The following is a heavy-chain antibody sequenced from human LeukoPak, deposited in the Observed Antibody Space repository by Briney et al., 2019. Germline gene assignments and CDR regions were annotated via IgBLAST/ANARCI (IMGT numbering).Heavy chain of an antibody. V-gene: IGHV4-39*01. CDR3: GRVGPFFDY. CDR1: GGSISSSSYY. CDR2: IYYSGST. J-gene: IGHJ4*02. Sequence: PSETLSLTCTVSGGSISSSSYYWGWIRQPPGKGLEWIGSIYYSGSTYYNPSLKSRVTISVDTSKNQFSLKLSSVTAADTAVYYCGRVGPFFDYWGQGTLVTVSS.